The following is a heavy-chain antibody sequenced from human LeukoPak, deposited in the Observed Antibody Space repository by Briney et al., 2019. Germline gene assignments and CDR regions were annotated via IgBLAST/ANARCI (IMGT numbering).Heavy chain of an antibody. D-gene: IGHD3-10*01. Sequence: SETLSLTCTVSGGSISSSNYSWAWIRQPPGKGLEWIGSISYTGSTYYNPSLKSRVTMPVDTSKNQFSLKLSSVTAADTAVYYCARGGSYYGSGSYGHDYGMDVWGQGTTVTVSS. CDR3: ARGGSYYGSGSYGHDYGMDV. J-gene: IGHJ6*02. CDR2: ISYTGST. V-gene: IGHV4-39*01. CDR1: GGSISSSNYS.